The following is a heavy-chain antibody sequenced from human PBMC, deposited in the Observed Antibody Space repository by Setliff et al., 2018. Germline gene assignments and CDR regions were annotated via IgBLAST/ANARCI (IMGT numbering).Heavy chain of an antibody. CDR2: ISVYSGDA. D-gene: IGHD3-3*01. J-gene: IGHJ5*02. CDR3: ARGFAPFLEWLRPGYNWVDP. V-gene: IGHV1-8*02. CDR1: GYTFTAYY. Sequence: ASVKVSCKASGYTFTAYYMHWVRQAPGQGLEWMGWISVYSGDASYVQKFQGRVTMTRNTSISTAYMELSSLRSEDTAVYYFARGFAPFLEWLRPGYNWVDPWGQGTLVTVSS.